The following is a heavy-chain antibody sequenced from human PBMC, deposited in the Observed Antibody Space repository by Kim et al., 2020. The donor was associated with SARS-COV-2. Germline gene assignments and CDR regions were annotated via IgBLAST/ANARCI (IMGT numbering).Heavy chain of an antibody. CDR2: INHSGTS. J-gene: IGHJ2*01. CDR3: ARAYYDFWSAYYGWYFDL. CDR1: GGSFSASS. D-gene: IGHD3-3*01. V-gene: IGHV4-34*01. Sequence: SETLSLTCAFYGGSFSASSWSWIRQPPGEGLEWIGEINHSGTSNYNPSLKSRVSISLDTSKNQFSLRLTSVTAADTAVYYCARAYYDFWSAYYGWYFDLWGRGTLVTASS.